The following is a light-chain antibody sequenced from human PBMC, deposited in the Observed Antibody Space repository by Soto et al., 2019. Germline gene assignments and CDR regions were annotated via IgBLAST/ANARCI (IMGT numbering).Light chain of an antibody. CDR1: TGAVTSGYY. Sequence: QAVVTQEPSLTVSPGATVTLTCASSTGAVTSGYYPNWFQQQHGQAPRALIYSTSNKHSWAPAPFSGSLLVGKAALTLSGVVSEDEGEYHFLLYYGGAQKLFGGRTKVTVL. CDR3: LLYYGGAQKL. V-gene: IGLV7-43*01. J-gene: IGLJ2*01. CDR2: STS.